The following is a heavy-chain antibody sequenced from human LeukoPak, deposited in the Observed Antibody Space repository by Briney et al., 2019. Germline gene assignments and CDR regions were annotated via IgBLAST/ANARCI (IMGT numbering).Heavy chain of an antibody. CDR1: DGSISTYY. CDR2: VYYSGST. V-gene: IGHV4-59*01. D-gene: IGHD3-10*01. J-gene: IGHJ4*02. CDR3: ARSELLWFGKVNSGFDF. Sequence: SSETLSLTCTVSDGSISTYYWTWIRQPPGKGLEWIGYVYYSGSTNYNPSLMSRVTISVDTSENQFSLKLSSVTAADTAMYYCARSELLWFGKVNSGFDFWGQGTLVTVSS.